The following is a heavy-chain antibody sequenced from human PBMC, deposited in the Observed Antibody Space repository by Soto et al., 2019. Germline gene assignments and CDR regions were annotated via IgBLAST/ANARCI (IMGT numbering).Heavy chain of an antibody. CDR2: ISSSSSYI. Sequence: PGGSLRLSCAASGFTFSSYSMNWVRQAPGKGLEWVSSISSSSSYIYYADSVKGRFTISRDNAKNSLYLQMNSLRAEDTAVYYCASLGDILTGYYTPFDYWGQGSLVTVSS. D-gene: IGHD3-9*01. V-gene: IGHV3-21*01. CDR1: GFTFSSYS. J-gene: IGHJ4*02. CDR3: ASLGDILTGYYTPFDY.